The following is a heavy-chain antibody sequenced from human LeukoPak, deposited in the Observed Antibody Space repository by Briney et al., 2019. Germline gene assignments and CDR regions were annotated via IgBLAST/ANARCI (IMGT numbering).Heavy chain of an antibody. CDR3: ARDSSSWNGWFDP. D-gene: IGHD6-13*01. J-gene: IGHJ5*02. CDR2: VFYSGST. CDR1: GGSISNYF. V-gene: IGHV4-59*13. Sequence: SETLSLTCIVSGGSISNYFWSWIQQPPGRGLEWIGYVFYSGSTNYNPSLKSRVTISTDTSKNQFSLKLSSVTAADTAVYYCARDSSSWNGWFDPWGQGTLVTVSS.